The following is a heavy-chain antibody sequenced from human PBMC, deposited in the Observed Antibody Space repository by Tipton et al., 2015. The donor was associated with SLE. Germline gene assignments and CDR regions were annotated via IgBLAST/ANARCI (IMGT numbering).Heavy chain of an antibody. CDR2: ISGSGGST. CDR1: GFTFSSYW. CDR3: AKGITAVAGRYYYYGMDV. V-gene: IGHV3-23*01. Sequence: SLRLSCAASGFTFSSYWMDWVRQAPGKGLEWVSAISGSGGSTYYADSVKGRFTISRDNSKNTLYLQMNSLRAEDTAVYYCAKGITAVAGRYYYYGMDVWGQGTTVTVSS. J-gene: IGHJ6*02. D-gene: IGHD6-19*01.